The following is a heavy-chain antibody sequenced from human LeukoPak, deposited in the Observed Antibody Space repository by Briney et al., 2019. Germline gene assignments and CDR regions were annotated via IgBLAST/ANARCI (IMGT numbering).Heavy chain of an antibody. D-gene: IGHD6-6*01. CDR3: ARLIVGSSSTGWFDP. J-gene: IGHJ5*02. Sequence: GESLKISCQSSGYTFTSYWIGWVRQMPGKGLQWMGIIYPGDSDTTYSPSFQGQVTISADKSISTAYLQWSSLKASDTAICYCARLIVGSSSTGWFDPWGQGTLVTVSS. CDR2: IYPGDSDT. CDR1: GYTFTSYW. V-gene: IGHV5-51*01.